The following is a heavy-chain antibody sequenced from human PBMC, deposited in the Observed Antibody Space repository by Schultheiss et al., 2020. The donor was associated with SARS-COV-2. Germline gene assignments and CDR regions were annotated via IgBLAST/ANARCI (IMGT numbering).Heavy chain of an antibody. V-gene: IGHV1-8*01. CDR2: MNPNSGNT. Sequence: ASVKVSCKASGYTFTSYDINWVRQATGQGLEWMGWMNPNSGNTGYAQKFQGRVTMTRNTSISTAYMELSSLRSEDTAVYYCARDGYYYYGMDVWGQGTTVTVSS. J-gene: IGHJ6*02. CDR1: GYTFTSYD. CDR3: ARDGYYYYGMDV.